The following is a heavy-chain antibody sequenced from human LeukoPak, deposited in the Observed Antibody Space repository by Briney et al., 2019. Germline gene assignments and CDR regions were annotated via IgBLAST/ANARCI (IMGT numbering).Heavy chain of an antibody. J-gene: IGHJ4*02. CDR1: GFTFSSYA. V-gene: IGHV3-64*04. D-gene: IGHD4-11*01. CDR2: ISSNGGST. CDR3: AKGGDSMTTGPLGY. Sequence: TGGSLRLSCSASGFTFSSYAMHWVRQAPGKGLEYVSAISSNGGSTYYADSVKGRFTISRDNSKNTLYLQMNSLRAEDTAVYYCAKGGDSMTTGPLGYWGQGTLVTVSS.